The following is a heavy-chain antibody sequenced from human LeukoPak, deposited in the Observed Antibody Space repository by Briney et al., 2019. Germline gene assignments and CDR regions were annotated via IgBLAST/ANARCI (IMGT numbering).Heavy chain of an antibody. CDR3: ARVVKDTAMVGHPDY. CDR1: GFTFSSYG. V-gene: IGHV3-48*02. Sequence: GGSLRLSCAASGFTFSSYGMHWVRQAPGKGLEWVSYMSSSSSTIYYADSVKGRFTISRDNAKNSLYLQMNSLRDEDTAVYYCARVVKDTAMVGHPDYWGQGTLVTVSS. D-gene: IGHD5-18*01. J-gene: IGHJ4*02. CDR2: MSSSSSTI.